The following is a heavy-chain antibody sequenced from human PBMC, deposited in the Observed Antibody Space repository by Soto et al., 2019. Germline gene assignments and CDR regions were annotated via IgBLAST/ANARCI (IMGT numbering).Heavy chain of an antibody. CDR1: GFTVSSNY. CDR2: IYSGGST. J-gene: IGHJ4*02. CDR3: THLLSLAHPYSYL. V-gene: IGHV3-66*01. Sequence: PGGSLRLSCAASGFTVSSNYMSWVRQAPGKGLEWVSVIYSGGSTYYADSVKGRFTISRDNSKNTVYLQMDSLKTEDTAVYYCTHLLSLAHPYSYLWGQGTQVTVSS. D-gene: IGHD2-21*01.